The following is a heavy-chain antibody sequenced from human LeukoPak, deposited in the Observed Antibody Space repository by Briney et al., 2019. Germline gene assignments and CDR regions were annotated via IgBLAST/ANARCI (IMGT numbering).Heavy chain of an antibody. CDR2: IYTSGST. CDR3: ARASITMIVEDAFDI. V-gene: IGHV4-4*07. J-gene: IGHJ3*02. Sequence: PSETLSLTXTVSGGSISSYYWSWIRQPAGKGLEWIGRIYTSGSTNYNPSLKSRVTMSVDTSKNQFSLKLSSVTAADTAVYYCARASITMIVEDAFDIWGQGTMVTVSS. CDR1: GGSISSYY. D-gene: IGHD3-22*01.